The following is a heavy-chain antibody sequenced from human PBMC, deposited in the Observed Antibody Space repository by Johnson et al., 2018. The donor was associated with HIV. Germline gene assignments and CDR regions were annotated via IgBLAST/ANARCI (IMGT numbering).Heavy chain of an antibody. V-gene: IGHV3-13*01. J-gene: IGHJ3*02. Sequence: VLLVESGGGLVQPGGSLRLSCAASGFTFSSYDMHWVRQATGKGLEWVSAIGTAGDTYYPGSVKGRFTISRANSKNTLYLQMNSLRAEDTAVYYCARSLPDPHPEWELRAVYAFDIWGQGTMVTVSS. CDR2: IGTAGDT. CDR1: GFTFSSYD. CDR3: ARSLPDPHPEWELRAVYAFDI. D-gene: IGHD1-26*01.